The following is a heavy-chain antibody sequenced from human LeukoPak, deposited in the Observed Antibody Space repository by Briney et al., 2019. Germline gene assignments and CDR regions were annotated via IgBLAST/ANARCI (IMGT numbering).Heavy chain of an antibody. CDR2: MSYSGSI. CDR3: ARVKQWRKYYFDY. Sequence: SETLSLTCAVSGYSISSSNWWGWIRQPPGKGLEWIGYMSYSGSIYYNPSLKSRVTMSVDTSRNQFSLKLSSVTAADTAVYYCARVKQWRKYYFDYWGQGTLVTVSS. J-gene: IGHJ4*02. CDR1: GYSISSSNW. V-gene: IGHV4-28*05. D-gene: IGHD6-19*01.